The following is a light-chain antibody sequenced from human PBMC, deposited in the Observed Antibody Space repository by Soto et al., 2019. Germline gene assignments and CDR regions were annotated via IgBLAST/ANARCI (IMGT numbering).Light chain of an antibody. CDR1: QYISSY. CDR2: GAS. J-gene: IGKJ5*01. V-gene: IGKV1-39*01. CDR3: QQSYNPPIT. Sequence: IPMTQSPSSLSAPVEDRVTIPCRASQYISSYVNWYQQKPGKAPKFLIYGASDLQRGVPSRFSGSGSGTDFTLTINSLQPEDFATYFCQQSYNPPITFAQGTRLEIK.